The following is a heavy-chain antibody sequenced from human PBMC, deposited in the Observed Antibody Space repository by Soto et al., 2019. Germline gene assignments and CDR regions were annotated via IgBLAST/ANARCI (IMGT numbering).Heavy chain of an antibody. V-gene: IGHV3-30-3*01. CDR3: ARGGAIYGSGSYSGY. CDR1: GFTFSSYA. CDR2: ISYDGNNK. Sequence: GGSLRLSCAASGFTFSSYAMHWVRQAPGKGLEWVAVISYDGNNKYYADSVKGRFTISRDNSKNTLYLQMNSLRAEDTAVYYCARGGAIYGSGSYSGYWGLGTLVTVSS. J-gene: IGHJ4*02. D-gene: IGHD3-10*01.